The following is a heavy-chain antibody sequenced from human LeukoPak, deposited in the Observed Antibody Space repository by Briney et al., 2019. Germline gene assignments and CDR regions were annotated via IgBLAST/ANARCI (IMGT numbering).Heavy chain of an antibody. D-gene: IGHD3-22*01. V-gene: IGHV3-23*01. CDR2: ISGSGGST. J-gene: IGHJ4*02. CDR1: GFTFSSYA. Sequence: PGGSLRLSRAASGFTFSSYAMSWVRQAPGKGLEWVSAISGSGGSTYYADSVKGRFTISRDNSKNTLYLQMNSLRAEDTAVYYCAKGIGSSGYYQYYFDYWGQGTLVTVSS. CDR3: AKGIGSSGYYQYYFDY.